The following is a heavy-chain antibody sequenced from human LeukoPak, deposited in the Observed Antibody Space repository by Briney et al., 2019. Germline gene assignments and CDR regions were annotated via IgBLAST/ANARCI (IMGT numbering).Heavy chain of an antibody. CDR3: ARDSLCGVVDY. CDR1: GYTFTSYY. J-gene: IGHJ4*02. Sequence: ASVKVSCKASGYTFTSYYMHWVRQAPGQGLEWMGIINPSGGSTSYAQKFQGRVTMTRDTSTSTVYMYLSSLRSEDTAVYYCARDSLCGVVDYWGQGTLVTVSS. CDR2: INPSGGST. V-gene: IGHV1-46*01. D-gene: IGHD2-21*01.